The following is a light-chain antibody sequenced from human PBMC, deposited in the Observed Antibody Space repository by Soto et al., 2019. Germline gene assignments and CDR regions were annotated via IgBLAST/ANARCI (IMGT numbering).Light chain of an antibody. V-gene: IGKV3-20*01. J-gene: IGKJ1*01. CDR1: QSVTSSY. CDR2: AAS. Sequence: EIVLTQSPGTLSLSPGERATLSCRASQSVTSSYLAWNQQKPGQAPRLLIYAASSRATGIPDRFSGSGCGTDFTLYISRLEPEDFAVYYCQNYVSSRTFGQGTKVDIK. CDR3: QNYVSSRT.